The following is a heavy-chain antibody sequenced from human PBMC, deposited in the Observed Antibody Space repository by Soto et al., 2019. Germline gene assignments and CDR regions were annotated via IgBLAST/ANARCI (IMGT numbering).Heavy chain of an antibody. J-gene: IGHJ4*02. CDR1: GGSISSSNW. D-gene: IGHD6-13*01. CDR2: IYHSGST. CDR3: ARAGAAAADGYYFDY. Sequence: QVQLQESGPGLVKPSGTLSLTCAVSGGSISSSNWWSWVRQPPGKGLEWIGEIYHSGSTNYNPSLKSRVTIXXDXSXXHFSLKLSSVTAAETAVYYCARAGAAAADGYYFDYWGQGTLVTVSS. V-gene: IGHV4-4*02.